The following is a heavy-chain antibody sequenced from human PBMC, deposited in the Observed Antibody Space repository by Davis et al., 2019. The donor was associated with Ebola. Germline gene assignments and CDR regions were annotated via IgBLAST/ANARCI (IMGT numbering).Heavy chain of an antibody. V-gene: IGHV5-51*01. D-gene: IGHD2-8*02. CDR2: IYPGDSDT. CDR1: GFSFTSHW. J-gene: IGHJ3*02. CDR3: ARMVLVVYAPDDAFDI. Sequence: GESLKISCKTSGFSFTSHWIAWVRQMPGKGLEWMGIIYPGDSDTRYSPSFQGQVTISADKSISTAYLQWSSLKASDTAMYYCARMVLVVYAPDDAFDIWGQGTMVTVSS.